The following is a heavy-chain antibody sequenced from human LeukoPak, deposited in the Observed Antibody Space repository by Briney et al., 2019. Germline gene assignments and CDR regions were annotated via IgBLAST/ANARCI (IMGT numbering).Heavy chain of an antibody. CDR1: GFTVSDNC. D-gene: IGHD3-22*01. J-gene: IGHJ3*02. V-gene: IGHV3-53*01. Sequence: QTGGSLRLSCAASGFTVSDNCMSWVRQAPGKRLEWVSFMYSGGTTYYADSVRGRFTISRDKSKNMVYLHMNSLRAEDTAVYYCARDPPDYYDSSPYAFDIWGQGTMVTVSS. CDR3: ARDPPDYYDSSPYAFDI. CDR2: MYSGGTT.